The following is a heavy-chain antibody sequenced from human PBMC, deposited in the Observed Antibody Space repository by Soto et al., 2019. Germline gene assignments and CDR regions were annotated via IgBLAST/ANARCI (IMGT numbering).Heavy chain of an antibody. J-gene: IGHJ4*02. V-gene: IGHV4-34*01. CDR3: ARAPKVSGSSQTRPDF. Sequence: TSETLSLTCSIYSGSFSGYYWSWIRQPPGKGLEWIGEISQSGNTNYSPSLKSRVSISIDTSKKQFSLNPASVSAADTAVYYCARAPKVSGSSQTRPDFWGQGTLVTVSS. CDR1: SGSFSGYY. D-gene: IGHD6-6*01. CDR2: ISQSGNT.